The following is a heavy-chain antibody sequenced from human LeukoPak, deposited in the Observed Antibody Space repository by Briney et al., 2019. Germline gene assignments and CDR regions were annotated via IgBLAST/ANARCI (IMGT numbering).Heavy chain of an antibody. V-gene: IGHV1-2*02. D-gene: IGHD6-19*01. CDR1: GYTFTTYY. CDR3: AKGRVVAGTKSLMYHWLDP. CDR2: INPNTGGA. J-gene: IGHJ5*02. Sequence: ASVKVSCKTSGYTFTTYYIHWVRQAPGQGLEWMGWINPNTGGAKYAQKFQGRVTMTRDTSITTTYMGLSRLSSDDTAVYYCAKGRVVAGTKSLMYHWLDPWGQGTLVTVSS.